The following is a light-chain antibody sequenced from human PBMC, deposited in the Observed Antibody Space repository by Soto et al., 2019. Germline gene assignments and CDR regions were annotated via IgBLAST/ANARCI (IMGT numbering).Light chain of an antibody. CDR3: QQYNNWPRT. Sequence: EIVMTQSPATLSVSPGERATLSCRASQSVSSNLAWYQQKPGQAPRLLIYGASTRATGIPARFSGSGSETVFTLTISSLQSEDSAVHYCQQYNNWPRTFGQGTRLEIK. V-gene: IGKV3-15*01. CDR2: GAS. CDR1: QSVSSN. J-gene: IGKJ5*01.